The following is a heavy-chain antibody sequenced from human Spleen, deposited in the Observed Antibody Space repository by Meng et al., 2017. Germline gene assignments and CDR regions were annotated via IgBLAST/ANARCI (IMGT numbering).Heavy chain of an antibody. J-gene: IGHJ4*02. CDR3: ARDVAGRGGY. V-gene: IGHV3-74*01. Sequence: GSLKISCAASGFTFSTYWMHWVRQAPGKGLVWVSRINTDGTTTNYADSVKGRFTISRDNAKNTLYLQMNSLRGEDTAAYYCARDVAGRGGYWGQGTLVTVSS. D-gene: IGHD2-15*01. CDR1: GFTFSTYW. CDR2: INTDGTTT.